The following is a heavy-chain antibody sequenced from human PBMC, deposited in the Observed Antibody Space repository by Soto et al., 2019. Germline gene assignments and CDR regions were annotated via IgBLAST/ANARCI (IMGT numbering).Heavy chain of an antibody. CDR2: ISGSGGST. V-gene: IGHV3-23*01. CDR3: ASNTRYDPPDY. CDR1: GFTFSSYA. Sequence: EVQLLESGGGLVQPGGSLRLSCAASGFTFSSYAMSWVRQAPGKGLAWVSGISGSGGSTYYADSVKGRFTISRDNSKNTLYLQMNSMRAEDTAVYYCASNTRYDPPDYWGQGTLVTVSS. D-gene: IGHD3-16*01. J-gene: IGHJ4*02.